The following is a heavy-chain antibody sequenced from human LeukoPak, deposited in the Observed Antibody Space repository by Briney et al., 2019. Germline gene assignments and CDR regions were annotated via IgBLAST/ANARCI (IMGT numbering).Heavy chain of an antibody. V-gene: IGHV4-59*01. CDR1: GGSIRSYY. J-gene: IGHJ5*02. CDR3: ARGSYYGSGSYAKWFDP. D-gene: IGHD3-10*01. Sequence: SETLSLTCTVSGGSIRSYYWSWIRQSPGKGLEWIGYMHYSGSTNYNPSLNSRVTISVDTSKNQFSLKMSSVTAADTAVYYCARGSYYGSGSYAKWFDPWGQGTLVTVSS. CDR2: MHYSGST.